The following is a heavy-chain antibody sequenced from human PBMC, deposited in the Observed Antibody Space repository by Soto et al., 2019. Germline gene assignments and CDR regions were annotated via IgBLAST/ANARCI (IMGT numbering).Heavy chain of an antibody. CDR2: ISPSSGET. Sequence: QVQLVQSGPEVKKPGASVKVSCKASGYSFSSYGITCVRQAPGQGLEWMGWISPSSGETNYAQKFQGRVTVTTDTSTTTTYLELRSLKSDDTAVYYCARDWHPRFDPWGPGTLVTVSS. CDR1: GYSFSSYG. CDR3: ARDWHPRFDP. V-gene: IGHV1-18*01. J-gene: IGHJ5*02.